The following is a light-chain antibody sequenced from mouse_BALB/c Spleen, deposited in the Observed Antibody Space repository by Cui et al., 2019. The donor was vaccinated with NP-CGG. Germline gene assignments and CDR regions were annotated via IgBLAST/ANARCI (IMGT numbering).Light chain of an antibody. CDR3: ALWYSNHWV. J-gene: IGLJ1*01. CDR1: TGAVTTNNY. V-gene: IGLV1*01. Sequence: HAVVTQVSAHTTSPGETVTFTCRSSTGAVTTNNYANWVQEKPDHLFTGLIGGTNNRAPGVPARFSGSLIGDKAALTITGAQTEDEAIYFCALWYSNHWVFGGGTKLTVL. CDR2: GTN.